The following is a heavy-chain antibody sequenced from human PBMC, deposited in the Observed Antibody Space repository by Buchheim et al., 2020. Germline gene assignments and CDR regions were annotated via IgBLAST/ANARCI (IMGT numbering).Heavy chain of an antibody. CDR2: ISGSGGST. J-gene: IGHJ4*02. D-gene: IGHD3-10*01. CDR1: GFTFSSYA. Sequence: EVQLLESGGGLVQPGGSLRLSCAASGFTFSSYAMSWVQAPGKGLEWVSAISGSGGSTYYSDSVKGRFTITRDNSNNTLYLQMNRLRAEDTAVYYCAKEELLWFGESTPNYWGQGTL. V-gene: IGHV3-23*01. CDR3: AKEELLWFGESTPNY.